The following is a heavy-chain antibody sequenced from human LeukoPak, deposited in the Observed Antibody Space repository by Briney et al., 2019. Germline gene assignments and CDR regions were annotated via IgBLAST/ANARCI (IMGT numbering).Heavy chain of an antibody. CDR3: ARAAYSRSYHSDY. D-gene: IGHD1-26*01. Sequence: SETLSLTCTVSGGPVNSGSYYWNWIRQPPGKGLEWIGYIYYSGSTNYNPSLKSRVTISVDTSKNQFSLKLSSVTAADTAVYYCARAAYSRSYHSDYWGQGTLVTVSS. J-gene: IGHJ4*02. CDR1: GGPVNSGSYY. CDR2: IYYSGST. V-gene: IGHV4-61*01.